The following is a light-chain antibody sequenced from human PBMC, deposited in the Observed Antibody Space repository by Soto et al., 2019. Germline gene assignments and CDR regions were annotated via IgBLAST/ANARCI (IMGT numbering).Light chain of an antibody. CDR3: QQYGSSRT. V-gene: IGKV3-20*01. Sequence: EIVLTQSPGTLSLSPGERATLSCRASQRVSSIYLAWYQQKPGQAPRLLIYGASSRATGIPDRFSGSGSGTDFTLTISRLEPEDFAVYYCQQYGSSRTFGQGTKVEIK. CDR2: GAS. CDR1: QRVSSIY. J-gene: IGKJ1*01.